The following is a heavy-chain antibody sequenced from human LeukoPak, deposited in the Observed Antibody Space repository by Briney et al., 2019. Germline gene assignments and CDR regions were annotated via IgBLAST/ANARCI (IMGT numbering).Heavy chain of an antibody. J-gene: IGHJ4*02. CDR2: INPNSGGT. CDR1: GYTFTGYY. CDR3: ARASRYYYDSSGYSPLDY. D-gene: IGHD3-22*01. Sequence: ASVKVSCEASGYTFTGYYMHWVRQAPGQGLEWMGWINPNSGGTNYAQKFQGRVTMTRDTSISTAYMELSRLRSDDTAVYYCARASRYYYDSSGYSPLDYWGQGTLVTVSS. V-gene: IGHV1-2*02.